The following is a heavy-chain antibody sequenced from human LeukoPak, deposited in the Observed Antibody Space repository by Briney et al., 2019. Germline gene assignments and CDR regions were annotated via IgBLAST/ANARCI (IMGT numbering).Heavy chain of an antibody. CDR3: ARGSGYYFDY. J-gene: IGHJ4*02. Sequence: GGSLRLSCAPSGFTSGFTLSSYTMRWVRQAPGKGLEWVSTIGASGSAHYAESVRGRFTISRDISKNTVYLEMDSLRAEDTAVYYCARGSGYYFDYGAREAWSPSPQ. CDR2: IGASGSA. CDR1: GFTSGFTLSSYT. V-gene: IGHV3-23*01.